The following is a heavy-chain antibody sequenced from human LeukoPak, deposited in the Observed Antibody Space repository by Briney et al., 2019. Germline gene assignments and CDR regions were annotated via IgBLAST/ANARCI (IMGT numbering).Heavy chain of an antibody. J-gene: IGHJ4*02. CDR2: ISSSGSTI. Sequence: QPGGSLRLSCAASGFTFSSYEMNWVRQAPGKGLEWVSYISSSGSTIYYADSVKGRFTISRDNAKNSLYLQMNSLRAEDTAVYYCARDWPYGSGSFNYFDYWGQGTLVTVSS. CDR3: ARDWPYGSGSFNYFDY. CDR1: GFTFSSYE. D-gene: IGHD3-10*01. V-gene: IGHV3-48*03.